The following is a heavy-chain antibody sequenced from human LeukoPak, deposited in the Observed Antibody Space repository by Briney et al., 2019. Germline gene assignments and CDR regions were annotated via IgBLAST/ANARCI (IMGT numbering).Heavy chain of an antibody. Sequence: GASVKVSCKASGYTFTGYYMHWVRQAPGQGLEWMGWINPNSVGTNYAQKFQGRVTMTRDTSISTAYMELSRLRSDDTAVYYCARSSSGETTYSWGQGTLVTVSS. D-gene: IGHD1-1*01. J-gene: IGHJ4*02. V-gene: IGHV1-2*02. CDR1: GYTFTGYY. CDR3: ARSSSGETTYS. CDR2: INPNSVGT.